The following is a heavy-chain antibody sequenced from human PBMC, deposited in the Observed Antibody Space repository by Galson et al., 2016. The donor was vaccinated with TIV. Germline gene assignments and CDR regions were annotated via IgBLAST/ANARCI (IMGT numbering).Heavy chain of an antibody. D-gene: IGHD2-21*01. CDR2: MSSGGTT. CDR3: ARERRHCGNECYLYYYFGMDV. V-gene: IGHV3-66*02. CDR1: TFKVSDNY. J-gene: IGHJ6*02. Sequence: SLRLSCAASTFKVSDNYMTWVRQAPGKGLEWVSIMSSGGTTHYANSVRGRFTMSRDTDKNTVYLQMNNLRAEDTAVYYCARERRHCGNECYLYYYFGMDVWGQGATVTVSS.